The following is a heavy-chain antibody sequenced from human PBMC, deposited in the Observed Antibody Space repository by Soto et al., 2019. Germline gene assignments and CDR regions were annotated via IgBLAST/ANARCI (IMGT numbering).Heavy chain of an antibody. CDR3: ARVCGGDCQNGMDV. D-gene: IGHD2-21*02. CDR2: IYYSGSA. CDR1: GGSISSGGYY. Sequence: QVQLQESGPGLVKPSQTLSLTCTVSGGSISSGGYYWSWIRQHPGKGLEWIGYIYYSGSAYYNPSLKSRVTISVDTSKNPFSLKLSSVTAADTAVYYCARVCGGDCQNGMDVWGQGTTVTVSS. J-gene: IGHJ6*02. V-gene: IGHV4-31*03.